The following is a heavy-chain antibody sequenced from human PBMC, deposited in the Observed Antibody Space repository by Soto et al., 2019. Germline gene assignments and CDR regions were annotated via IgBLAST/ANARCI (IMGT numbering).Heavy chain of an antibody. V-gene: IGHV3-48*01. CDR3: ARGRRRAGYCSGGSCYSHYYYYMDV. Sequence: GGSLRLSCAASGFTFSSYSMNWVRQAPGKGLEWVSYISSSSSTIYYADSVKGRFTISRDNAKNSLYLQMNSLRAEDTAVYYCARGRRRAGYCSGGSCYSHYYYYMDVWGKGTTVTVSS. CDR2: ISSSSSTI. J-gene: IGHJ6*03. CDR1: GFTFSSYS. D-gene: IGHD2-15*01.